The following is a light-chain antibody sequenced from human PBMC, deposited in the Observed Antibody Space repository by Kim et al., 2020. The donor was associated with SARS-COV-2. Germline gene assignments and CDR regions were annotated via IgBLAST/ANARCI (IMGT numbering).Light chain of an antibody. V-gene: IGLV2-14*03. CDR1: SSDVGGYNY. CDR2: DVS. CDR3: SSYTSSSTFV. Sequence: QSALTQPASVSGSPGQSITISCTGTSSDVGGYNYVSWYQQHPGKAPKLMIYDVSNRPSGVSNRFSGSKSGNTASLTICGLQAEDEADYYCSSYTSSSTFVFGGGTQLTVL. J-gene: IGLJ2*01.